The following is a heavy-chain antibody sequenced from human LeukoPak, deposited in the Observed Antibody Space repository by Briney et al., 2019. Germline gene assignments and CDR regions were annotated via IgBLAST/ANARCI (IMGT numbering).Heavy chain of an antibody. Sequence: SETLSLTCTVSGGSISSSSYYWGWIRQPPGKGLEWIGSIYYSGSTYYNPSLESRVTISVDTSKNQFSLKLSSVTAADTAVCYCARHGADILTGYYNRALNWFDPWGLGTLVTVSS. CDR3: ARHGADILTGYYNRALNWFDP. CDR1: GGSISSSSYY. D-gene: IGHD3-9*01. J-gene: IGHJ5*02. CDR2: IYYSGST. V-gene: IGHV4-39*01.